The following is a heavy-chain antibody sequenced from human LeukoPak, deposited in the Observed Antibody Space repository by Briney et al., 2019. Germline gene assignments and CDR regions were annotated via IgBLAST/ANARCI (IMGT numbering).Heavy chain of an antibody. CDR3: ARVMRYQLSDY. V-gene: IGHV5-51*01. D-gene: IGHD2-2*01. CDR1: GYSFTSYW. J-gene: IGHJ4*02. Sequence: GESQKISCXGSGYSFTSYWIGWVRQMPGKGLEWMGIIYPGDSDTRYSPSFQGQVTISADKSISTAYLQWSSLKASDTAMYYCARVMRYQLSDYWGQGTLVTVSS. CDR2: IYPGDSDT.